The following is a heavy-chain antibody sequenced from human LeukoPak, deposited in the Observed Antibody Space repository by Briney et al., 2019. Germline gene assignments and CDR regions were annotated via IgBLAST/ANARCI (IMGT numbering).Heavy chain of an antibody. J-gene: IGHJ6*03. Sequence: ASVKVSCKASGHTFTSYDINWVRQATGQGLEWMGWMNPNSGNTGYAQKFQGRVTMTRNTSISTAYMELSSLRSEDTAVYYCARGGVAGVSNYYYMDVWGKGTTVTISS. CDR1: GHTFTSYD. V-gene: IGHV1-8*02. CDR3: ARGGVAGVSNYYYMDV. CDR2: MNPNSGNT. D-gene: IGHD3-10*01.